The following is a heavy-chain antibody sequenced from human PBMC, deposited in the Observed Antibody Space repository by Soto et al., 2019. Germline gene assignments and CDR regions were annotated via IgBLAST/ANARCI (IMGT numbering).Heavy chain of an antibody. Sequence: QVRLQESGPGLVKPSETLSLTCTDSGGSVSSGSYYWSWIRQPPGKGLEWIGYIYYSGSTNYNPSLKSRVTISVDTSKNQFSLKLSSVTAADTAVYYCARDGRYGSGWGQGTLVTVSS. D-gene: IGHD3-10*01. CDR2: IYYSGST. V-gene: IGHV4-61*01. CDR1: GGSVSSGSYY. CDR3: ARDGRYGSG. J-gene: IGHJ4*02.